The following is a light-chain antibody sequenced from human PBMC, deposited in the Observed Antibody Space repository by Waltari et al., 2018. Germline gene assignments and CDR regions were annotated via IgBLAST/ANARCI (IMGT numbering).Light chain of an antibody. CDR2: RNN. Sequence: QSVLTQPPSASGTPGQRVTISCSGSSSNIGSNYLYWYQQLPGAAPQLLIYRNNRRPSGGPDRFSGSKSGTSASLAISGLRSEDEADYYCAAWDDSLSGRVFGGGTKLTVL. CDR3: AAWDDSLSGRV. J-gene: IGLJ3*02. CDR1: SSNIGSNY. V-gene: IGLV1-47*01.